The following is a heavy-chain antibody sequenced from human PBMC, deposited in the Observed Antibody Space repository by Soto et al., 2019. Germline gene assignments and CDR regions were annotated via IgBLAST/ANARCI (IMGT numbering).Heavy chain of an antibody. CDR3: ARDPTVTRRGNGMDV. J-gene: IGHJ6*02. CDR1: GGSISSGGYY. Sequence: SETLSLTCTVSGGSISSGGYYWSWIRQHPGKGLEWIGYIYYSGSTYYNPSLKSRVTISVDTSKNQFSLKLSSVTAADTAVYYCARDPTVTRRGNGMDVGGQGTTVTVSS. CDR2: IYYSGST. D-gene: IGHD4-17*01. V-gene: IGHV4-31*03.